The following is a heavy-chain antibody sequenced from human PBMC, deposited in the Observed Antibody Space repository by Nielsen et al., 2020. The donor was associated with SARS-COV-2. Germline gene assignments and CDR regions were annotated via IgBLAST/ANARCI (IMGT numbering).Heavy chain of an antibody. J-gene: IGHJ3*02. D-gene: IGHD5-18*01. CDR2: ISYDGSNK. CDR3: AKVEGYSYVAAFDI. CDR1: GFTFSSYA. V-gene: IGHV3-30*04. Sequence: GESLKISCAASGFTFSSYAMHWVRQAPGKGLEWVAVISYDGSNKYYADSVKGRFTISRDNSKNTLYLQMNSLRAEDTAVYYCAKVEGYSYVAAFDIWGQGTMVTVSS.